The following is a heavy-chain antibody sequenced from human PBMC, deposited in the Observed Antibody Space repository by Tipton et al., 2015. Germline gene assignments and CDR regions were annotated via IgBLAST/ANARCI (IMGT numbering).Heavy chain of an antibody. Sequence: TLSLTCTVSGGSISSPSYYWGWIRQPPGKGLEWIGTIYYSGSTYYNPSLKSRVTISVDTSKNQLSLKLSSVTAADTAVYYCARSPFKSGYFDYWGQGTLVTVSS. CDR1: GGSISSPSYY. V-gene: IGHV4-39*01. J-gene: IGHJ4*02. CDR3: ARSPFKSGYFDY. CDR2: IYYSGST. D-gene: IGHD2/OR15-2a*01.